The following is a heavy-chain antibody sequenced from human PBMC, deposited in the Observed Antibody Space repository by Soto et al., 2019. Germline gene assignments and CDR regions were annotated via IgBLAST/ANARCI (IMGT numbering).Heavy chain of an antibody. CDR3: ARGSGSIAGAGTYYYYYYMDV. Sequence: PGGSLRLSCAASGFTFRGYGMSWVRQAPGKGLEWVANIKQDGSEKYYVDSVKGRFTISRDNAKNSLYLQMNSLRAEDTAVYYCARGSGSIAGAGTYYYYYYMDVWGKGTTVTVSS. V-gene: IGHV3-7*01. CDR1: GFTFRGYG. D-gene: IGHD3-10*01. J-gene: IGHJ6*03. CDR2: IKQDGSEK.